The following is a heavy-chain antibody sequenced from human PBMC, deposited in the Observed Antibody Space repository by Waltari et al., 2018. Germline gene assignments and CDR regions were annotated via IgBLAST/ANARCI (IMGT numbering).Heavy chain of an antibody. Sequence: EVQLVESGGGLVQPGRSLRLSCTASGFTFGDYAMSWVRQAPGKGLGWVGFIRSKAYGGTTEYAASVKGRFTISRDDSKSIAYLQMNSLKTEDTAVYYCTRPYYDSSGPYYYYYYMDVWGKGTTVTVSS. CDR1: GFTFGDYA. CDR3: TRPYYDSSGPYYYYYYMDV. J-gene: IGHJ6*03. CDR2: IRSKAYGGTT. V-gene: IGHV3-49*04. D-gene: IGHD3-22*01.